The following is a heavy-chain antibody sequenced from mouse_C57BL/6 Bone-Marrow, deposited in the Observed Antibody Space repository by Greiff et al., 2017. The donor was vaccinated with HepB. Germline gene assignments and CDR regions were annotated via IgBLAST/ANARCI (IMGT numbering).Heavy chain of an antibody. Sequence: EVQLVESGGGLVQPKGSLKLSCAASGFTFNTYAMHWVRQAPGKGLEWVARIRSKSSNYATYYADSVKDRFTISRDDSQSMLYLQMNNLKTEDTAMYYCVRDSGDYDGHYYAMDYWGQGTSVTVSS. CDR1: GFTFNTYA. V-gene: IGHV10-3*01. CDR2: IRSKSSNYAT. D-gene: IGHD2-4*01. J-gene: IGHJ4*01. CDR3: VRDSGDYDGHYYAMDY.